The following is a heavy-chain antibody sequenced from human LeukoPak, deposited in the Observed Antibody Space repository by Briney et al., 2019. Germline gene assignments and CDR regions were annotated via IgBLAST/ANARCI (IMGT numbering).Heavy chain of an antibody. CDR3: ARFSSWFDY. CDR1: GFTFSDYY. CDR2: IYYSGST. J-gene: IGHJ4*02. V-gene: IGHV4-59*08. Sequence: GSLRLSCAASGFTFSDYYMSWIRQPPGKGLEWLGYIYYSGSTNYNPSLKSRVTISVDTSKNQFSLKLSSVTAADTAVYYCARFSSWFDYWGQGTLATVSS. D-gene: IGHD6-13*01.